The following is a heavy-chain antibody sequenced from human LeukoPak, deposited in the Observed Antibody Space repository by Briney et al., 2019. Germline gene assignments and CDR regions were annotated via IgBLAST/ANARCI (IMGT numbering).Heavy chain of an antibody. Sequence: GGSLRLSCAASGFTFSSYWMHWVRQVPGKGLVWVSRIKSDGSSTTYADSVKGRFTISRDNAKNTVYLQMNSLRAEDTAVYYCARGGGESSSGQLFDFWGQGALVTVSS. CDR1: GFTFSSYW. D-gene: IGHD6-19*01. CDR2: IKSDGSST. V-gene: IGHV3-74*01. CDR3: ARGGGESSSGQLFDF. J-gene: IGHJ4*02.